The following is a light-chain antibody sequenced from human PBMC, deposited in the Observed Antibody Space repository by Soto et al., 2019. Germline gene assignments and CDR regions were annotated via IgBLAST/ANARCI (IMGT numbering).Light chain of an antibody. Sequence: EIVMTQFPATLSVSPGERATLSCRASQSVSSNLAWYQQKPGQAPRLLIYDASTRATGIPARFSGSGSGTEFTLTFSSLQSEDFAVYYCQQYNKWPLTFGGGTKVEIK. V-gene: IGKV3D-15*01. J-gene: IGKJ4*01. CDR2: DAS. CDR1: QSVSSN. CDR3: QQYNKWPLT.